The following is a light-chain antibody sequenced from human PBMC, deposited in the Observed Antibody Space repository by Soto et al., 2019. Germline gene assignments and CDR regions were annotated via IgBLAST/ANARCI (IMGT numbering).Light chain of an antibody. J-gene: IGKJ5*01. CDR3: PQSYTPPIP. Sequence: DVQVTQSTSSVSASIGYRATITCLASQDISFWLAWYQQKPGKAPRLLTHAASRLQSGVPSRFSGSGSGTDFTLTISSLQPEDSATYFCPQSYTPPIPFGQRRRPAVK. V-gene: IGKV1-12*01. CDR2: AAS. CDR1: QDISFW.